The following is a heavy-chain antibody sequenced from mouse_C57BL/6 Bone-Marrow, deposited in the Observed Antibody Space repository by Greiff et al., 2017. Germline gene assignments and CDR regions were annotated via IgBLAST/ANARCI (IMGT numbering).Heavy chain of an antibody. Sequence: QVQLQQPGAELVKPGASVKLSCKASGYTFTSYWMPWVKQRPGRGLEGIGRIDPNSGGTKYNEKFKSKATLTVDKPSSTAYMQLSSLTSEDSAVYYCARRSGTAWFADWGQGTLVTVSA. CDR1: GYTFTSYW. V-gene: IGHV1-72*01. J-gene: IGHJ3*01. D-gene: IGHD4-1*01. CDR3: ARRSGTAWFAD. CDR2: IDPNSGGT.